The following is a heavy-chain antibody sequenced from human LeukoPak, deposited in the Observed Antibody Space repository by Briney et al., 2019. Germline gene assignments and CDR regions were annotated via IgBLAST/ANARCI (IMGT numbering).Heavy chain of an antibody. CDR3: AREQVPLGTGIDY. Sequence: GGSLRLSCAASGFSFNSHSMNWVRQAPGQGLEWVSYISSGSSTIYYADSVKGRFTISRDNAKNSLYLQMSSLRDEDTAVYYCAREQVPLGTGIDYWGQGTLVTVFS. CDR2: ISSGSSTI. V-gene: IGHV3-48*02. D-gene: IGHD3/OR15-3a*01. J-gene: IGHJ4*02. CDR1: GFSFNSHS.